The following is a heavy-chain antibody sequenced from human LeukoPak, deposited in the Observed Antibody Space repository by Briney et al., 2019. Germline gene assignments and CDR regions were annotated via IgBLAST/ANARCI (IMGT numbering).Heavy chain of an antibody. V-gene: IGHV1-69*13. D-gene: IGHD5-12*01. Sequence: ASVKVSCKASGGTFSSYAISWERQAPGQGLEWMGGIIPIFGTANYAQKFQGGVTITADESTSTAYMELSSLRSEDTAVYYCARPNLLGIYTHWGQGTLVTVSS. CDR3: ARPNLLGIYTH. J-gene: IGHJ4*02. CDR1: GGTFSSYA. CDR2: IIPIFGTA.